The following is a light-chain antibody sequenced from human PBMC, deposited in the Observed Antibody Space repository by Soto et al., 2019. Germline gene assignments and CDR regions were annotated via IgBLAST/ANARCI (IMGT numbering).Light chain of an antibody. CDR1: QTISRY. CDR3: QQYQSYPPWT. CDR2: KVS. V-gene: IGKV1-5*03. J-gene: IGKJ1*01. Sequence: DIQMTQSPSTLSASVGDRVTITCRASQTISRYLAWYQQKPGKDPKLLISKVSSLEIGVPSRFSGSGSGTEFILTITSLQPDDFATYHCQQYQSYPPWTFGQGTKVEIK.